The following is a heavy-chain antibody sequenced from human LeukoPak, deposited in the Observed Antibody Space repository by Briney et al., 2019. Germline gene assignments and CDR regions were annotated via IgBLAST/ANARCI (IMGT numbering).Heavy chain of an antibody. Sequence: SETLSLTCVVSGGSISSTSYYWGWIRQPPGKGLEWIGSIYYSGSTYYSPSLKSRVTISVDTSKNQFSLKLSSVTAADTAVYYCATLTLILWFGEAAGGYWGQGTLVTVSS. V-gene: IGHV4-39*01. J-gene: IGHJ4*02. CDR1: GGSISSTSYY. CDR3: ATLTLILWFGEAAGGY. CDR2: IYYSGST. D-gene: IGHD3-10*01.